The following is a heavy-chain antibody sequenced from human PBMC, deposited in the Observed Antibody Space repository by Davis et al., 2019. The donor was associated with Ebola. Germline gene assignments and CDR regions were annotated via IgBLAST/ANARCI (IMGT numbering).Heavy chain of an antibody. CDR3: ARERRSGITMVRGVSNPGYYYYGMDV. CDR1: GGTFSSYT. Sequence: SVKVSCKASGGTFSSYTISWVRQAPGQGLEWMGRIIPILGIVNYAQKFQGRVTITADKSTSTAYMELSSLRSEDTAVYYCARERRSGITMVRGVSNPGYYYYGMDVWGQGTTVTVSS. D-gene: IGHD3-10*01. CDR2: IIPILGIV. V-gene: IGHV1-69*04. J-gene: IGHJ6*02.